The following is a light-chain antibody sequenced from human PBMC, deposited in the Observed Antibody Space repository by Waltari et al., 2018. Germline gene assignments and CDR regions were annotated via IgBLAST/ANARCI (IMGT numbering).Light chain of an antibody. J-gene: IGLJ2*01. CDR3: SSYTSSSTSVV. V-gene: IGLV2-14*01. CDR1: RSDVGGYNY. Sequence: QSALTQSASVSGSPGQSITISCTGTRSDVGGYNYVSWYQQHPGKAPKLMIYDVSKRPSGVSNRFSGSKSGNTASLTISGLQAEDEADYYCSSYTSSSTSVVFGGGTKLTVL. CDR2: DVS.